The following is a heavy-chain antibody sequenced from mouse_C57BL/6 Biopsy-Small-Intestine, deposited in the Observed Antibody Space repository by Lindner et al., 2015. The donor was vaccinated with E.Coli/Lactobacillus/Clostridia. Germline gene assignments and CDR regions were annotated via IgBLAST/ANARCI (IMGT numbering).Heavy chain of an antibody. J-gene: IGHJ2*01. CDR2: IYPGGGYT. D-gene: IGHD4-1*01. CDR3: ARSWDDYFDY. CDR1: GYTFTNYW. Sequence: QLQESGAELVRPGTSVKMSCKASGYTFTNYWIGWAKQRPGHGLEWIGDIYPGGGYTNYNEKFKGKATLTADKSSSTAYMQFSSLTSEDSAIYYCARSWDDYFDYWGQGTTLTVSS. V-gene: IGHV1-63*01.